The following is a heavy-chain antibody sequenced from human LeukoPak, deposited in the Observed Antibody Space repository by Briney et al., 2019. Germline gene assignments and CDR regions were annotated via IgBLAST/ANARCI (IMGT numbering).Heavy chain of an antibody. CDR3: ARASYYYDTTGLGAVDI. D-gene: IGHD3-22*01. CDR1: GFTFNDHA. V-gene: IGHV3-9*01. J-gene: IGHJ3*02. Sequence: GRSLRLSCAASGFTFNDHAMYWVRQAPGKGLEWVSGINWNSDNIGYADSVKGRFTISRDDAKDSLFLQMNSLRAEDTALYYCARASYYYDTTGLGAVDIWGQGTLVTVSS. CDR2: INWNSDNI.